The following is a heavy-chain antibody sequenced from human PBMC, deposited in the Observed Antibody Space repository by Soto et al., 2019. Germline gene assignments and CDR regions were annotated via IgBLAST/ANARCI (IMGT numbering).Heavy chain of an antibody. CDR2: IRSKANSYAT. CDR3: TRLSYGDYVDY. V-gene: IGHV3-73*02. CDR1: GFTFSGSA. Sequence: EVQLVESGGGLVQPGGSLKLSCAASGFTFSGSAMHWVRQASGKGLEWVGRIRSKANSYATAYAASVKGRFTISRDDPKNTAYLQMNSLKTEDTAVYYCTRLSYGDYVDYWGQGTLVTVSS. J-gene: IGHJ4*02. D-gene: IGHD4-17*01.